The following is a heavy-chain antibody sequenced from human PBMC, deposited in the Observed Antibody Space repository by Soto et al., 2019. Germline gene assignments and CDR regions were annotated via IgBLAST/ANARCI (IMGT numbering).Heavy chain of an antibody. CDR1: GFTFSSYG. CDR2: IWDDGSKK. J-gene: IGHJ6*02. Sequence: QVQLVESGGGVVQPGRSLRLSCAASGFTFSSYGMHWVRQAPGKGLEWVAVIWDDGSKKYNADSVKGRFTISRDNSKNTLDLQMNSLRVEDTAVYYCAREHPYAYEILTGSPFGMDVWGQGTTVTVSS. D-gene: IGHD3-9*01. CDR3: AREHPYAYEILTGSPFGMDV. V-gene: IGHV3-33*01.